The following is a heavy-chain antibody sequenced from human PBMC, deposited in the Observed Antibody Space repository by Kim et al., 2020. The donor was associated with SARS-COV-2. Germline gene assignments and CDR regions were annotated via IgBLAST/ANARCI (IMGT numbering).Heavy chain of an antibody. CDR2: ISYDGSNK. CDR1: GFTFSSYA. J-gene: IGHJ6*02. D-gene: IGHD6-6*01. Sequence: GGSLRLSCAASGFTFSSYAMHWVRQAPGKGLEWVAVISYDGSNKYYADSVKGRFTISRDNSKNTLYLQMNSLRAEDTAVYYCARDFRAIAAPAYGMDVWGQGTTVTVSS. CDR3: ARDFRAIAAPAYGMDV. V-gene: IGHV3-30-3*01.